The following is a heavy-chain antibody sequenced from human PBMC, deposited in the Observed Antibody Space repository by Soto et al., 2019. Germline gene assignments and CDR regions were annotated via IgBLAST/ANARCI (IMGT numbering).Heavy chain of an antibody. CDR2: IVVGSGNT. CDR1: GFTFTSSA. Sequence: SVKVTCKASGFTFTSSAVQWVRQARGQRLEWIGWIVVGSGNTNYAQKFQERVTITRDMSTSTAYMELSSLRSEDTAVYYCAADLRGLWLYYYYYGMDVWGQGTTVTVSS. D-gene: IGHD5-18*01. CDR3: AADLRGLWLYYYYYGMDV. J-gene: IGHJ6*02. V-gene: IGHV1-58*01.